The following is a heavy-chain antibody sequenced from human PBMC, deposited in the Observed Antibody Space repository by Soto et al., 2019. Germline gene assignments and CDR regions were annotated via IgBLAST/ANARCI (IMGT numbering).Heavy chain of an antibody. CDR2: IYHSGST. CDR1: GGSISSGGYS. V-gene: IGHV4-30-2*01. Sequence: LSLTCAVSGGSISSGGYSWSWIRQPPGKGLEWIGYIYHSGSTYYNPSLKSRVTISVDRSKNQFSLKLSSVTAADTAVYYCAKGGSTSGFDYWGQGTLVTVSS. J-gene: IGHJ4*02. D-gene: IGHD3-16*01. CDR3: AKGGSTSGFDY.